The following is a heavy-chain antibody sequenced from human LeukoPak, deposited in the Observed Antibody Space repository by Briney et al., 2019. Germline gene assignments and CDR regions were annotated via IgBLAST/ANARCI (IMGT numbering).Heavy chain of an antibody. V-gene: IGHV5-51*01. CDR2: IYPGDSDT. CDR1: GYSFTSYW. CDR3: ARHVKSGYDQSPFDY. Sequence: KSGESLQISCQGSGYSFTSYWIGWVRQLPGKGLEWMGIIYPGDSDTRYSPSFQGQVTISADKSISTAYLQWSSLKASDTAMYYCARHVKSGYDQSPFDYWGQGTLVTVSS. D-gene: IGHD5-12*01. J-gene: IGHJ4*02.